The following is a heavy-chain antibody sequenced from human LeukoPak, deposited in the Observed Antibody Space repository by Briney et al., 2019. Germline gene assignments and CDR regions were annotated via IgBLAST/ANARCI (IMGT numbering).Heavy chain of an antibody. CDR2: ISGSGDYT. Sequence: PGGSLRLSCAASGFTFSSHGMSWVRQAPGKGLEWVSTISGSGDYTYYADSVKGRFTISRDNSKNTLYLQMNSLRAEDTAIYYCAKAPVTTCSGAYCYPFDYWSQGTLVTVSS. CDR3: AKAPVTTCSGAYCYPFDY. J-gene: IGHJ4*02. D-gene: IGHD2-15*01. V-gene: IGHV3-23*01. CDR1: GFTFSSHG.